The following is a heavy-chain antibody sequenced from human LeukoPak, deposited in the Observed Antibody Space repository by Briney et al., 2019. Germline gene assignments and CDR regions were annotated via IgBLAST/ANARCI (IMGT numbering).Heavy chain of an antibody. Sequence: GGSLRLSCAASGFTFSSYAMSWVRQAPGKGLEWVAVISYDGSNKYYADSVKGRFTISRDNSKNTLYLQMNSLRAEDTAVYYCAKDGGEGGWLDYWGQGTLVTVSS. V-gene: IGHV3-30*18. J-gene: IGHJ4*02. D-gene: IGHD6-19*01. CDR3: AKDGGEGGWLDY. CDR2: ISYDGSNK. CDR1: GFTFSSYA.